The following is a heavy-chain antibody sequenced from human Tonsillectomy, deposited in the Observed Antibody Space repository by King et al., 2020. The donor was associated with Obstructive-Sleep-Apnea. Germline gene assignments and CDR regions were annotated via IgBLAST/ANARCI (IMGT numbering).Heavy chain of an antibody. J-gene: IGHJ4*02. CDR2: ISGSGGTT. CDR3: AKTTNEYVLLWFGEFNYFDY. D-gene: IGHD3-10*01. CDR1: GFTFSSYA. Sequence: DVQLVESGGGVVQPGGSLRLSCAASGFTFSSYAMSWVRQAPGKGLEWVSAISGSGGTTSYADSVKGRFTISRDNSKSTLFLQMNSLRAEDTAIYYCAKTTNEYVLLWFGEFNYFDYWGQGTLVTVSS. V-gene: IGHV3-23*04.